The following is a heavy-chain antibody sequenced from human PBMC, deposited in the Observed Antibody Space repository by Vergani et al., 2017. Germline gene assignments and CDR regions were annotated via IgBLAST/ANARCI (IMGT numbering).Heavy chain of an antibody. J-gene: IGHJ4*02. Sequence: QVQLQESGPGLVKPSDTLSLTCAVSGYSITEKWWSWVRQPPGKGLEWIGEVHRTERPNYNPTLKSRVTISVDTSKNQFSLKLSSVTAADTAVYYCARAGYCSGGSCYSGIDYWGQGTLVTVSS. CDR3: ARAGYCSGGSCYSGIDY. CDR2: VHRTERP. D-gene: IGHD2-15*01. CDR1: GYSITEKW. V-gene: IGHV4-4*02.